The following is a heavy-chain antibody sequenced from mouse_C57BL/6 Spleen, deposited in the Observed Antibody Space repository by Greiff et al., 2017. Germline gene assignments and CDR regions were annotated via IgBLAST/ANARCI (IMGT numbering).Heavy chain of an antibody. CDR1: GFSFNTYA. J-gene: IGHJ2*01. CDR2: IRSKSNNYAT. Sequence: DVHLVESGGGLVQPTGTLTLSCAASGFSFNTYAMNWVRQAPGTGLAWVARIRSKSNNYATYYADSVKDRFTISRDDSESMLYLQMNNLKTEDTAMYYCVRQNLDYWGQGTTLTVSS. V-gene: IGHV10-1*01. CDR3: VRQNLDY.